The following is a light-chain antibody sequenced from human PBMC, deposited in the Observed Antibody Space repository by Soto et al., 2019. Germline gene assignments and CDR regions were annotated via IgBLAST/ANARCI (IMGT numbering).Light chain of an antibody. Sequence: DIQMTPSPSSLSSSVGDGVAITCLSSQSISSYLNWYQQKPGKAPKLLIYAASSLQSGVPSRFSGSGFGTDFTLTISSLQPEDCATYYCQQADTFPITFGQGTRLEI. CDR2: AAS. CDR1: QSISSY. V-gene: IGKV1-39*01. J-gene: IGKJ5*01. CDR3: QQADTFPIT.